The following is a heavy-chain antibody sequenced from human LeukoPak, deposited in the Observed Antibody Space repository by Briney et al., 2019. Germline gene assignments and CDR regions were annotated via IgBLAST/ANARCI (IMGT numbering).Heavy chain of an antibody. Sequence: ASVKVSCKASGYTLTELSMHWVRQAPGKGLEWMGGFDPEDGETIYAQKFQGRVTMTGDTSTDTAYMELSSLRSEDTAVYYCATRVGEYYDFWSGYWIFDYWGQGTLVTVSS. V-gene: IGHV1-24*01. CDR3: ATRVGEYYDFWSGYWIFDY. D-gene: IGHD3-3*01. J-gene: IGHJ4*02. CDR2: FDPEDGET. CDR1: GYTLTELS.